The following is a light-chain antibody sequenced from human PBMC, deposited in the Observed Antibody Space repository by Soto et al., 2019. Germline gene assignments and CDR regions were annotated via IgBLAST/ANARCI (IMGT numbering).Light chain of an antibody. J-gene: IGLJ1*01. CDR1: KSDIGVYDF. CDR3: KSYVGSNTYV. V-gene: IGLV2-8*01. Sequence: QSALTQPPSASGSPGQSVTISCTGTKSDIGVYDFVSWYQHHPGKAPRLIIYEVVQRPSGVPDRFSGSKSGNTASLTVSGLQAEDEADYFCKSYVGSNTYVFGSGTKLTV. CDR2: EVV.